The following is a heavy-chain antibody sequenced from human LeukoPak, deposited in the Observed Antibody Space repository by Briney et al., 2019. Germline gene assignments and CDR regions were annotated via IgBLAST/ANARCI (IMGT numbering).Heavy chain of an antibody. Sequence: SETLSLTCTVSGGSLSSGTDYWSWLRQSAGKGREGFGRIYASGSTNYNPSLKSLVTISVDTSKNQFSLKLSSVTAADTAVYYCARGGQLGYYYYMDVWGKGTTVTVSS. V-gene: IGHV4-61*02. CDR1: GGSLSSGTDY. D-gene: IGHD6-13*01. CDR2: IYASGST. CDR3: ARGGQLGYYYYMDV. J-gene: IGHJ6*03.